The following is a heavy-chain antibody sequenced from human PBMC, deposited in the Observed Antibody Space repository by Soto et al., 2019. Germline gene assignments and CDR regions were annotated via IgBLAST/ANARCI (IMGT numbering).Heavy chain of an antibody. CDR1: GFTFSSYG. D-gene: IGHD3-10*01. CDR2: ISYDGSNK. J-gene: IGHJ6*02. Sequence: PGGSLRLSCAASGFTFSSYGMHWVRQAPGKGLEWVAVISYDGSNKYYADSVKGRFTISRDNSKNTLYLQMNSLRAEDTAVYYCAKRVYGSGSSSRYYYYYGMDVWGQGTTVTVSS. V-gene: IGHV3-30*18. CDR3: AKRVYGSGSSSRYYYYYGMDV.